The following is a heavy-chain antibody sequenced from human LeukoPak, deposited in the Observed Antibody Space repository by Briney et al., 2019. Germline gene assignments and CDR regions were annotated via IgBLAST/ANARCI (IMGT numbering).Heavy chain of an antibody. D-gene: IGHD4-17*01. J-gene: IGHJ4*02. CDR2: ISSYNGNT. CDR1: GYTFTSYS. V-gene: IGHV1-18*01. CDR3: ARDRSPYGEPFDY. Sequence: ASVKVSCKASGYTFTSYSISWVRQAPGQGLEWMGWISSYNGNTNYAQNLQGRVTMTTDTSTSTAYMELRTLRSDDTAVYYCARDRSPYGEPFDYWGQGTLVTVSS.